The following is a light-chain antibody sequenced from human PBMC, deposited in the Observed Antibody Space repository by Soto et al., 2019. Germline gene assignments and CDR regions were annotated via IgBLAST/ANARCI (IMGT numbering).Light chain of an antibody. Sequence: EIVLPQSPGTLSLSPGERATLACRASQSVSTSYLAWYQQKPGQAPRLLIYGASSRATGIPDRFSGTGSGTDFTLTISRLEPEDFAMYYCQHYDTSPPITFGQGTRLEIK. V-gene: IGKV3-20*01. J-gene: IGKJ5*01. CDR1: QSVSTSY. CDR3: QHYDTSPPIT. CDR2: GAS.